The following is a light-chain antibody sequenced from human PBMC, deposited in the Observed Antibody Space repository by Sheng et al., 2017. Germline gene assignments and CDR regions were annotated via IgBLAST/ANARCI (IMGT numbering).Light chain of an antibody. CDR1: QSISDN. Sequence: EITMTQSPATLSVSPGERVTLSCRASQSISDNVAWYQQRPGQAPRLLIHGASTRATGTPARFSGSGSGAEFTLSISSLQSEDLGVYYCQQYNNWPSFTFGQGPSWIS. CDR3: QQYNNWPSFT. CDR2: GAS. V-gene: IGKV3-15*01. J-gene: IGKJ2*01.